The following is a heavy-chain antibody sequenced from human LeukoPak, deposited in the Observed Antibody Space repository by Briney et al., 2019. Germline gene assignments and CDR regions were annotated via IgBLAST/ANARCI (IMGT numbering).Heavy chain of an antibody. Sequence: GGSLRLSCAASGFTFSRYSMNWVRQAPGKGLEWVSSISSSSSYIYYADSVKGRFTISRDNAKNSLYLQMNSLRAEDTAVYYCARALFEYSGSSTGEEFDPWGQGTLVTVSS. V-gene: IGHV3-21*01. D-gene: IGHD6-6*01. CDR1: GFTFSRYS. CDR3: ARALFEYSGSSTGEEFDP. J-gene: IGHJ5*02. CDR2: ISSSSSYI.